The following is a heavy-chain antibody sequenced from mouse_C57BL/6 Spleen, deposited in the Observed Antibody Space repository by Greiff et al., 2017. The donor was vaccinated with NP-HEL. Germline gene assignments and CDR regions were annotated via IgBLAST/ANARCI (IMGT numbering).Heavy chain of an antibody. V-gene: IGHV14-2*01. J-gene: IGHJ2*01. D-gene: IGHD2-1*01. CDR3: AGSPRYGNGGYYFDY. CDR2: IDPEDGET. CDR1: GFNIKDYY. Sequence: EVQLQQSGAELVKPGASVKLSCTASGFNIKDYYMHWVKQRTEQGLEWIGRIDPEDGETKNAPKFQGKATITADTSSNTADMQLSSLTSEDTAVYCCAGSPRYGNGGYYFDYWGQGTTLTVSS.